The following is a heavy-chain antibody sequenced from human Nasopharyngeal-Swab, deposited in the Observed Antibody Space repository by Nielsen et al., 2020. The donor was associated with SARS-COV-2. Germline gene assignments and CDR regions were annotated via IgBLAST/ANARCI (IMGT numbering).Heavy chain of an antibody. Sequence: GGSRRLSCAASGFTFSSYGMHWVRQAPGKGLEWVAVIWYDGSNKYYADSLKGRFTISRDNSKNTLYLQMNSLRAEDTAVYYCARDQGYMDVWGKGTTVTVSS. CDR3: ARDQGYMDV. V-gene: IGHV3-33*01. J-gene: IGHJ6*03. CDR1: GFTFSSYG. CDR2: IWYDGSNK.